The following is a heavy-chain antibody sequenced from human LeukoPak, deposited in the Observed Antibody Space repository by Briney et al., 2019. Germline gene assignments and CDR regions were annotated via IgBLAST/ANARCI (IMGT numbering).Heavy chain of an antibody. V-gene: IGHV3-23*01. CDR3: TKIPVAGNWYFDY. Sequence: GGSLRLSCEASEFAFSRYGMSWVRQAPGKGLEWVSSISSSRAYTYYADSVKGRFTISRDNSKSTLYLQMNSLRVEDTAVYYCTKIPVAGNWYFDYWGQGTLVTVSS. CDR1: EFAFSRYG. J-gene: IGHJ4*02. CDR2: ISSSRAYT. D-gene: IGHD6-19*01.